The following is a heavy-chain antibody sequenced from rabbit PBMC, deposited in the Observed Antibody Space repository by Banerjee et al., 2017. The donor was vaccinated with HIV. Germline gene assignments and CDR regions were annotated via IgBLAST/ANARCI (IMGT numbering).Heavy chain of an antibody. Sequence: QEQLEESGGDLVKPEGSLTLTCTASGFSFSSSYYMCWVRQAPGKGLEWIACIYAGSSGSTYYASWAKGRFTISKTSSTTVTLQMTSLTAADTATYFCARDDGSSGAYSFDLWGPGTLVTVS. J-gene: IGHJ4*01. CDR2: IYAGSSGST. D-gene: IGHD1-1*01. CDR3: ARDDGSSGAYSFDL. CDR1: GFSFSSSYY. V-gene: IGHV1S45*01.